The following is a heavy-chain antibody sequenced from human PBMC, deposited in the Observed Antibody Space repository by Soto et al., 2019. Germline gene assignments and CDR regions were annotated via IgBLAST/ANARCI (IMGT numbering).Heavy chain of an antibody. Sequence: AETLSLTCTVSGGSISSSSYYWGWIRQPPGKGLEWIGSIYYSGSTYYNPSLKSRVTISVDTSKNQFSLKLSSVTAADTAVYYCARLRGERIAAVDYWGQGTLVTVSS. CDR1: GGSISSSSYY. CDR3: ARLRGERIAAVDY. J-gene: IGHJ4*02. CDR2: IYYSGST. D-gene: IGHD6-13*01. V-gene: IGHV4-39*01.